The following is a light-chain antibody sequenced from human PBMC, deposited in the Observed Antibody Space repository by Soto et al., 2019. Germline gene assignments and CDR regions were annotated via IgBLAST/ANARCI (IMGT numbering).Light chain of an antibody. V-gene: IGLV1-40*01. CDR1: SSNIGAGYD. CDR2: GNS. J-gene: IGLJ3*02. Sequence: QSVLTQPPSLSGAPGQRVTIPSTGNSSNIGAGYDVHWYQQLPGTAPKLLIYGNSNRPSGVPDRLSGSKSGTSASLAITGLQAEDEADYYCQSYDSSLSNWVFGGGTKLTVL. CDR3: QSYDSSLSNWV.